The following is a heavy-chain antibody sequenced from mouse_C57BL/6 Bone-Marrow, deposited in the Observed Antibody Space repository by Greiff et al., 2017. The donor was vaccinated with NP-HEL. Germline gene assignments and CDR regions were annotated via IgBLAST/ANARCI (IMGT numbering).Heavy chain of an antibody. J-gene: IGHJ3*01. CDR2: IRSKSNNYAT. Sequence: EVHLVESGGGLVQPKGSLKLSCAASGFSFNTYAMNWVRQAPGKGLEWVARIRSKSNNYATYYADSVKDRFTISRDDSESMLYLQMNNLKTEDTAMYYCVRQLRLLFAYWGQGTLVTVSA. D-gene: IGHD3-2*02. CDR1: GFSFNTYA. CDR3: VRQLRLLFAY. V-gene: IGHV10-1*01.